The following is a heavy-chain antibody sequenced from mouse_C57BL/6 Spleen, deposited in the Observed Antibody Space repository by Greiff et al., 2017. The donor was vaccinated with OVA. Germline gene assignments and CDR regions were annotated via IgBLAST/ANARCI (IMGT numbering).Heavy chain of an antibody. CDR2: IDPANGNT. D-gene: IGHD1-1*01. CDR1: GFNIKNTY. CDR3: ACITTVVAPYFDY. Sequence: EVQLQQSVAELVRPGASVKLSCTASGFNIKNTYMHWVRQRPEQGLEWIGRIDPANGNTKYAPKFQGKATITADTSSNTAYLQLSSLTSEDTAIYYCACITTVVAPYFDYWGQGTTLTVSS. J-gene: IGHJ2*01. V-gene: IGHV14-3*01.